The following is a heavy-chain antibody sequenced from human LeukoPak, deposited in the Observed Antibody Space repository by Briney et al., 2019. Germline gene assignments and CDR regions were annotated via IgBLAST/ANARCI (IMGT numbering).Heavy chain of an antibody. CDR1: GFTFSRHF. Sequence: PGGSLRLSCAASGFTFSRHFMTWVRQSPGKGLEWVANIKQNGGDKYYVDSVKGRFTISRDNADNSLYLQMNSLRAEDTAVYYCARESIVGSSDDAFDIWGQGTMVTVSS. V-gene: IGHV3-7*01. J-gene: IGHJ3*02. CDR3: ARESIVGSSDDAFDI. CDR2: IKQNGGDK. D-gene: IGHD1-26*01.